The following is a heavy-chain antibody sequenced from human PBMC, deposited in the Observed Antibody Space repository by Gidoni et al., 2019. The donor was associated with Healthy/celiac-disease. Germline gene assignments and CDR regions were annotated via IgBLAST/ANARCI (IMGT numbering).Heavy chain of an antibody. CDR3: ARSDCGGDCYYWVGFDY. Sequence: EVQLVQSEAEVKKPGESLKISCKCSGYSFTSSWLGWVRKMRGKGLEWMGIIYPGDSDTRDSPSFQGQVTISADKSISTAYLKWSSLKASDTAMYYCARSDCGGDCYYWVGFDYWGQGTLVTVSS. J-gene: IGHJ4*02. V-gene: IGHV5-51*01. CDR1: GYSFTSSW. D-gene: IGHD2-21*01. CDR2: IYPGDSDT.